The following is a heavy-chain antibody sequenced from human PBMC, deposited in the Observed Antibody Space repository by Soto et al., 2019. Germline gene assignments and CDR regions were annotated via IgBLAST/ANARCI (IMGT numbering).Heavy chain of an antibody. CDR1: GSSLSGHY. CDR3: ENLSSSGSYAY. V-gene: IGHV4-59*08. D-gene: IGHD6-6*01. CDR2: IYYGGST. J-gene: IGHJ4*02. Sequence: PSETLSLPCTVSGSSLSGHYWSWRLQPPGKGLECIGYIYYGGSTNYNPSLKSRVTISVDTSKTKFSLELSSVPAAYSAVNYCENLSSSGSYAYWCQGPLVNAS.